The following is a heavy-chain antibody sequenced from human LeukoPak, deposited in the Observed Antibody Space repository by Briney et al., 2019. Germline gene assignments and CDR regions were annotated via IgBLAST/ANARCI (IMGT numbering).Heavy chain of an antibody. D-gene: IGHD2-2*01. CDR2: IKSKPDGGTT. J-gene: IGHJ3*02. CDR1: GFAVSNAW. Sequence: GGSLRLSCAASGFAVSNAWMSWVRQAPGQGLEWVGRIKSKPDGGTTDYAAPVKGRFTISRDDSKNTLYLQMNSLKSEDTAVYYCTTVEYASFDIWGQGTMLTVSS. CDR3: TTVEYASFDI. V-gene: IGHV3-15*01.